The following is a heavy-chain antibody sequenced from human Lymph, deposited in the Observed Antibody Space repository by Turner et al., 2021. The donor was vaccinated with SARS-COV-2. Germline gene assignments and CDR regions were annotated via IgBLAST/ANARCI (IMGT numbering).Heavy chain of an antibody. Sequence: VQLVESGGGLVLPARSLTLSCASSGITVSRNYMSWVRQAQGKGLEWVSVIYSGGSSYYADSVKGRFTISKHNSKNTLYLQMNSLRAEDTAVYYCARDLDTAGGMDVWGQGTTVTVSS. CDR1: GITVSRNY. CDR3: ARDLDTAGGMDV. V-gene: IGHV3-53*04. D-gene: IGHD5-18*01. J-gene: IGHJ6*02. CDR2: IYSGGSS.